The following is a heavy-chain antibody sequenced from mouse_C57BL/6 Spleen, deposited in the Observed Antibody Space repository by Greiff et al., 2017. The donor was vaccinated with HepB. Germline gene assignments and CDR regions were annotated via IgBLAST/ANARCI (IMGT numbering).Heavy chain of an antibody. D-gene: IGHD3-2*02. J-gene: IGHJ4*01. CDR3: ASEGLRLGDYAMDY. Sequence: QVQLQQSGAELVKPGASVKISCKASGYAFSSYWMNWVKQRPGKGLEWIGQIYPGDGDTNYNGKFKGKATLTADKSSSTAYMQLSSLTSEDSAVYFCASEGLRLGDYAMDYWGQGTSVTVSS. CDR1: GYAFSSYW. V-gene: IGHV1-80*01. CDR2: IYPGDGDT.